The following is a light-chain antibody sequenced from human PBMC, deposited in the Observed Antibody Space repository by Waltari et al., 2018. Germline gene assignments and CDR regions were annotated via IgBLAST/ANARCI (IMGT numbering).Light chain of an antibody. CDR3: QQRSNWPLT. CDR1: QSVSSY. J-gene: IGKJ4*01. V-gene: IGKV3-11*01. CDR2: DAS. Sequence: EVVLTQPPAALSLSPGVRATLSCSASQSVSSYLAWYQQKPGQAPRLLIYDASNRATGIPARFSGSGSGTDFTLTISGLEPEDFAVYSCQQRSNWPLTFGGGTKVEI.